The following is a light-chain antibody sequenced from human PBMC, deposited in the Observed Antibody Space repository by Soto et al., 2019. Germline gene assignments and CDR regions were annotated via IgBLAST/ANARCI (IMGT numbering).Light chain of an antibody. J-gene: IGKJ1*01. CDR2: GGS. V-gene: IGKV3-20*01. Sequence: DSVLTQSRGTLSLSPGERATLYRKASQSVSSNHLAWYQQNPGQAPRLLIYGGSSRATGIPVRFSGSGSETDFTLTITRLEPEDFAMYYCQQYSSSRTFGQGTTVDIK. CDR1: QSVSSNH. CDR3: QQYSSSRT.